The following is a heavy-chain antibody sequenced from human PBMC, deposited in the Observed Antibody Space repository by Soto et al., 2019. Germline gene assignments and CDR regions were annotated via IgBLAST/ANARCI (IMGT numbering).Heavy chain of an antibody. Sequence: QVQLVHSGAEVKKPGSSVKVSCKASGGTFSSYSINWVRQAPGQGLEWMGEIIPIFGTANYAQKFQGRVTITADESTSTAYMELSSRRTEDTAVYYCARDGGRHSGGIDYWGQGTLVTVSS. D-gene: IGHD1-26*01. CDR1: GGTFSSYS. J-gene: IGHJ4*02. V-gene: IGHV1-69*01. CDR2: IIPIFGTA. CDR3: ARDGGRHSGGIDY.